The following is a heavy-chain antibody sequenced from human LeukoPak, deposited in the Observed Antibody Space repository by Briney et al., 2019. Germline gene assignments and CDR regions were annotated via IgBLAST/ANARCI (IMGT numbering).Heavy chain of an antibody. CDR2: IYYSGST. J-gene: IGHJ3*02. Sequence: PSETLSLTCTVSGGSISSSSYYWGWIRQPPGKGLEWIGSIYYSGSTYYSPSLKSRVTISVDTSKNQFSLKLSSVTAADTAVYYCARVFLSWVTATPLDAFDIWGQGTMVTVSS. V-gene: IGHV4-39*07. D-gene: IGHD5-18*01. CDR1: GGSISSSSYY. CDR3: ARVFLSWVTATPLDAFDI.